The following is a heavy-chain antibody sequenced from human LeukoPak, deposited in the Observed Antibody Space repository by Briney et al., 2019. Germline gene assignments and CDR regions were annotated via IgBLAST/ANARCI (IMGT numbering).Heavy chain of an antibody. CDR1: GYTFTGYY. J-gene: IGHJ4*02. CDR2: INPNSGGT. Sequence: EASVTVSCTASGYTFTGYYMHWVRQAPGQGLEWMGRINPNSGGTNYAQKFQGRVTMTRDTSISTAYMELSRLRSDDTAVYYCARGSISRRWLQFGPRGPGYFDYWGQGTLVTVSS. D-gene: IGHD5-24*01. V-gene: IGHV1-2*06. CDR3: ARGSISRRWLQFGPRGPGYFDY.